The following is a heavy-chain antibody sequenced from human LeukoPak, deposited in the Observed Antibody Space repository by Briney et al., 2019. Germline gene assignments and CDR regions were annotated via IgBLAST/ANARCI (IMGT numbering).Heavy chain of an antibody. D-gene: IGHD2-2*01. J-gene: IGHJ3*02. CDR2: INPNSGGT. Sequence: GASVKVSCKASGYTFTGYYMHWVRQAPGQGLEWMGWINPNSGGTNYAQKFQGRVTMTRDTSISTAYMELSRLRSDDTAVYYCAREEGLYCSSASCYFLSGAFDIWGQGAMVTVSS. V-gene: IGHV1-2*02. CDR1: GYTFTGYY. CDR3: AREEGLYCSSASCYFLSGAFDI.